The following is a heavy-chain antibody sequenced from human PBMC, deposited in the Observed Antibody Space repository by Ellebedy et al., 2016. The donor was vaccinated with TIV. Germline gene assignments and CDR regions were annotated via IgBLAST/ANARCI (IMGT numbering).Heavy chain of an antibody. CDR3: ARDRTLSGTSNFDF. V-gene: IGHV1-18*04. J-gene: IGHJ4*02. D-gene: IGHD1-26*01. Sequence: AASVKVSCKASGYTFTSYGISWVRQAPGQGLEWMGWISPYSGNTNYAQKLQGRVTMTTDPSTSTAYMDLRSLRSDDTAVYYCARDRTLSGTSNFDFWGQGTLVTVSS. CDR1: GYTFTSYG. CDR2: ISPYSGNT.